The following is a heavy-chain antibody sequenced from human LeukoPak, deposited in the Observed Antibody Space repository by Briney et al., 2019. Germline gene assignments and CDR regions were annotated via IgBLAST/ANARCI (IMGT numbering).Heavy chain of an antibody. Sequence: GASVKVSCKASGYTFTTYGISWVRQAPGQGLELMGWISAYNGNTNYAQKVQGRVTMTTDTSTSTAYMELRSLRSDDTAIYYCARGTRYCSTTSCYADIYYFDDWGQGTLVTVSS. D-gene: IGHD2-2*01. V-gene: IGHV1-18*01. J-gene: IGHJ4*02. CDR2: ISAYNGNT. CDR1: GYTFTTYG. CDR3: ARGTRYCSTTSCYADIYYFDD.